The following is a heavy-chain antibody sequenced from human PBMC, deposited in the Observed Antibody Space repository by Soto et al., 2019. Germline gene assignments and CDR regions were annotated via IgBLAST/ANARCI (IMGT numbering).Heavy chain of an antibody. J-gene: IGHJ4*02. Sequence: GGSLRLSCAASGFTFSSYGMHWVRQAPGKGLEWVAVIWYDGSNKYYADSVKGRFTISRDNSKNTLYLQMNSLRAEDTAVYYCARAMIVVVPLDYWGQGTLVTVSS. D-gene: IGHD3-22*01. CDR2: IWYDGSNK. V-gene: IGHV3-33*01. CDR3: ARAMIVVVPLDY. CDR1: GFTFSSYG.